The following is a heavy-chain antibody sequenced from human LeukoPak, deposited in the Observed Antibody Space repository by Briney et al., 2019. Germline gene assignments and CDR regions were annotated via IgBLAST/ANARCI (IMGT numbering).Heavy chain of an antibody. D-gene: IGHD3-22*01. CDR2: IYYSGST. CDR1: GGSFSSYY. CDR3: ATTPYYYDSSGYYSDAFDI. J-gene: IGHJ3*02. V-gene: IGHV4-39*01. Sequence: SETLSLTCAVYGGSFSSYYWGWIRQPPGKGLEWIGSIYYSGSTYYNPSLKSRVTISVDTSKNQFSLTLSSVTAADTAVYYCATTPYYYDSSGYYSDAFDIWGQGTMVTVSS.